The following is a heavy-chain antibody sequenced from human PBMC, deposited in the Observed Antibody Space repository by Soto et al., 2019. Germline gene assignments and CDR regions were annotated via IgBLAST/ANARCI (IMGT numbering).Heavy chain of an antibody. V-gene: IGHV3-53*01. J-gene: IGHJ4*02. CDR1: GFTVSSNY. Sequence: EVQLVESGGGLIQSGGSLRLSCAASGFTVSSNYLSWVRQAPGKGLEWVSVIYSGGFTYYSDSVKGRFTSSRDNSKYTLYLQMTSLRAEDTAVYYCARDLGGDNSGYSVYWGQGTLVTVSS. CDR3: ARDLGGDNSGYSVY. D-gene: IGHD3-22*01. CDR2: IYSGGFT.